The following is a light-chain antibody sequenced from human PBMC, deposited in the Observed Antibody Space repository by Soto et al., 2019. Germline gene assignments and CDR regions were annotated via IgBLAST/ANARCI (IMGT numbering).Light chain of an antibody. CDR3: MQGTHWPYT. Sequence: DAVLTQSPLSLPVTLGQPASISCRSSQSLIYSEGKTYLNWFHQRPGQSPRRLIYKVSNRDSGVPDRFSGSGSDTDFTLKISSVEAEDVGVYFCMQGTHWPYTFGQATKLEIK. J-gene: IGKJ2*01. CDR2: KVS. CDR1: QSLIYSEGKTY. V-gene: IGKV2-30*01.